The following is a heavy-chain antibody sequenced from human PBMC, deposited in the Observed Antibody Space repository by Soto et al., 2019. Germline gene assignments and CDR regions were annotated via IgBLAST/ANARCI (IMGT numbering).Heavy chain of an antibody. V-gene: IGHV1-2*02. J-gene: IGHJ4*02. CDR1: GYTFTGYY. CDR3: ARDAAFYDSSGYLYDY. D-gene: IGHD3-22*01. CDR2: INPNSGGT. Sequence: QVQLVQSGAEVKKPGASVKVSCKASGYTFTGYYMHWVRQAPGQGLEWMGWINPNSGGTNYAQKFQGRVTMTRDTSISTAYMELSRLRSDDTAVYYCARDAAFYDSSGYLYDYWGQGTLVTVSS.